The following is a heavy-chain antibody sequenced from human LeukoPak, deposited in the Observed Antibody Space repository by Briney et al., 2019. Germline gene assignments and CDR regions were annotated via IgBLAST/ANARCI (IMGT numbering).Heavy chain of an antibody. D-gene: IGHD3-10*01. CDR3: AATYGSGSRGDAFDI. CDR1: GFTFDDYA. V-gene: IGHV3-23*01. CDR2: ISGSGGRT. Sequence: GGSLRLSCAASGFTFDDYAMHWVRQAPGKGLEWVSGISGSGGRTHYADSVKGRFTISRDNSKNTLYLQMNSLRAEDTAVYYCAATYGSGSRGDAFDIWGQGTMVTVSS. J-gene: IGHJ3*02.